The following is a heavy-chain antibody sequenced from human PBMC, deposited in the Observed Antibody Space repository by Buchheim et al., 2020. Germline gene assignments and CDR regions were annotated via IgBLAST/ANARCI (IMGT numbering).Heavy chain of an antibody. J-gene: IGHJ6*02. CDR2: IWYDGSNK. CDR3: ARDLVGVGVSSVPSHYYYYYGMDV. D-gene: IGHD2-8*01. V-gene: IGHV3-33*01. Sequence: QVQLVESGGGVVQPGRSLRLSCAASGFTFSSYGMHWVRQAPGKGLEWVAVIWYDGSNKYYADSVKGRLTISRDNSKNTLYLQMNSLRAEDTAVYYCARDLVGVGVSSVPSHYYYYYGMDVWGQGTT. CDR1: GFTFSSYG.